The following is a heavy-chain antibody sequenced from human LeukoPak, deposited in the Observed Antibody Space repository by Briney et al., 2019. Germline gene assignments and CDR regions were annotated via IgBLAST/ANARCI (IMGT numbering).Heavy chain of an antibody. V-gene: IGHV3-23*01. CDR3: AKCFWSGYYTGYYFDY. CDR1: GFTFSSYA. Sequence: PGGSLRLSCAASGFTFSSYAMSWVRQAPGKGLEGVSDISGSGGSTYYADSVKGRFTISRDDSKNTLYLQMNSLRAEDTAVYYCAKCFWSGYYTGYYFDYRGQGTLVTVSS. CDR2: ISGSGGST. J-gene: IGHJ4*02. D-gene: IGHD3-3*01.